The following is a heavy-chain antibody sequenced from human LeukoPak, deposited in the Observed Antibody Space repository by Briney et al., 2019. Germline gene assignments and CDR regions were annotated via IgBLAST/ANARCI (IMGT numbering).Heavy chain of an antibody. J-gene: IGHJ4*02. CDR3: ARDGWLGGSYSVDY. Sequence: PGRSLGLSCAASGFNFRSYGMHWVRQAPGKGLEWVAVVWYDGSNQYYADSVKGRFTISRDNSKNTVDLQMNSLRAEDTAVYYCARDGWLGGSYSVDYWGQGTLVTVSS. V-gene: IGHV3-33*01. D-gene: IGHD1-26*01. CDR2: VWYDGSNQ. CDR1: GFNFRSYG.